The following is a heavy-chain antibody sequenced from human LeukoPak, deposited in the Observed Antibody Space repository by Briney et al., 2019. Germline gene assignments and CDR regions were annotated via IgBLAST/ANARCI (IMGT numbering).Heavy chain of an antibody. J-gene: IGHJ4*02. CDR1: GFTFSSYS. D-gene: IGHD2-21*02. CDR3: GRVFRAYCGGDCYSPGY. V-gene: IGHV3-48*02. Sequence: PGGSLRLSCAASGFTFSSYSMNWVRQAPGKGLEWVSYISSSSSTIYYADSVKGRFTISRDNAKNSLYLQMNSLRDEDTAVYYCGRVFRAYCGGDCYSPGYWGQGTLVTVSS. CDR2: ISSSSSTI.